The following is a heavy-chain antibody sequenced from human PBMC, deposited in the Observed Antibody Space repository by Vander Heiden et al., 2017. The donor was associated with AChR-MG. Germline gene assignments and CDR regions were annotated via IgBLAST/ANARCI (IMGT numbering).Heavy chain of an antibody. V-gene: IGHV4-59*01. CDR3: AREGRPVGSNFYYYYGVDG. J-gene: IGHJ6*02. CDR2: IYKGGRT. Sequence: QVQLQESGPGLVKPSETLSLTCTVSGGSISRYYWSWIRQSPGKGLEWIGYIYKGGRTRYNPSLQSRVTISSDTSKNQFSLEPKSVSAADTAVYYRAREGRPVGSNFYYYYGVDGWGQGTTVTVSS. CDR1: GGSISRYY. D-gene: IGHD1-26*01.